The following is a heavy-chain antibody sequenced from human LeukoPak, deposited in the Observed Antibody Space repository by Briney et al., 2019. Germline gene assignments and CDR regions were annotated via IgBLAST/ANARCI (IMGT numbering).Heavy chain of an antibody. J-gene: IGHJ6*02. D-gene: IGHD3-22*01. V-gene: IGHV1-2*04. Sequence: ASVKVSCKASGYTFTGYYMHWVRQAPGQGLEWIGWINPNSGGTNYAQKFQGWVTMTRDTSISTAYMELSRLRSDDTAVYYCARSSAKGPKTYYDSSGYPRPHTAPTYYYYGMDVWGQGTTVTVSS. CDR2: INPNSGGT. CDR1: GYTFTGYY. CDR3: ARSSAKGPKTYYDSSGYPRPHTAPTYYYYGMDV.